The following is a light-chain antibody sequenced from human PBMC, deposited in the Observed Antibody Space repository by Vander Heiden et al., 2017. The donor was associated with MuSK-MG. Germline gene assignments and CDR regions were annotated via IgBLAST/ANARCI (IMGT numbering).Light chain of an antibody. CDR2: GAS. CDR3: QQEYSVPRT. CDR1: QAISTF. J-gene: IGKJ1*01. Sequence: IQMTQSPSSLSASVGDRVTITCRASQAISTFLAWYQQRPGKIPLLLIYGASTFQSGVPPRFSGSGSGTDFTLTINNLQPADVATSYCQQEYSVPRTFGHGTKVEI. V-gene: IGKV1-27*01.